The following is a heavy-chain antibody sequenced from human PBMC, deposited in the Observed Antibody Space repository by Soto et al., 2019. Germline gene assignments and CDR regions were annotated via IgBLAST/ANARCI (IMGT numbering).Heavy chain of an antibody. CDR3: ARARYYDSSGYYSAFDY. CDR1: GFTFSTYG. V-gene: IGHV3-33*01. D-gene: IGHD3-22*01. CDR2: IWYDGSYK. J-gene: IGHJ4*02. Sequence: QVQLVESGGGVVQPGRSLRLSCAASGFTFSTYGIHWVRQAPGKGLEWESVIWYDGSYKFYADYVKGRFTISRDNSKNTLFLQMNSLRAEDTAVYYCARARYYDSSGYYSAFDYWGQGTLVTVSS.